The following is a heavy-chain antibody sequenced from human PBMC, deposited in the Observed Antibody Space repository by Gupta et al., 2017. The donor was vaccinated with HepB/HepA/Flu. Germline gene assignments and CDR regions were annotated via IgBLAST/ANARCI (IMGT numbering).Heavy chain of an antibody. CDR2: IKQTGIDK. V-gene: IGHV3-7*01. CDR1: GFPFDNYW. J-gene: IGHJ5*02. CDR3: ARINFKGYDSGWLDP. Sequence: EVQLVESGGGLVQPGGSLRLSCAASGFPFDNYWMTWVRQAPGKGLEWVANIKQTGIDKYYVDSVKGRFTISRDNAKNSVYLQMDSLRVEDTAMYYCARINFKGYDSGWLDPWGQGTLVTVSS. D-gene: IGHD3-22*01.